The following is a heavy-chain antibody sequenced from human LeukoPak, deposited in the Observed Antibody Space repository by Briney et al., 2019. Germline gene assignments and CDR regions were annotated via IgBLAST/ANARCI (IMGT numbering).Heavy chain of an antibody. CDR2: LYSDGNT. D-gene: IGHD3-16*01. CDR1: GFTVITND. V-gene: IGHV3-53*01. CDR3: ARGVGPLAANTLAY. Sequence: PGGSLRLSCAASGFTVITNDMTWVRQAPGKGLEWVSVLYSDGNTKYADSVQGRFPISRGNSKNTLYLEMNSLSPDDTAVYYCARGVGPLAANTLAYWGQGTLVTVSS. J-gene: IGHJ4*02.